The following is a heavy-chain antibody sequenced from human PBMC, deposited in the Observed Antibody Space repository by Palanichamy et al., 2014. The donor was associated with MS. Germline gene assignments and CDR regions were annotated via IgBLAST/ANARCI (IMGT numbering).Heavy chain of an antibody. Sequence: QVQLVQSGAEVKKPGASVMVSCKASGYVFTDYFVHWVRQAPGQGLEWMGRFNPNSGGTKYAQRFQGRVTMTRDTSISTAYMELSSLSSDDTAVYYCARGFATWYLDLWDRGTLVTVSS. J-gene: IGHJ2*01. CDR2: FNPNSGGT. CDR1: GYVFTDYF. CDR3: ARGFATWYLDL. V-gene: IGHV1-2*06.